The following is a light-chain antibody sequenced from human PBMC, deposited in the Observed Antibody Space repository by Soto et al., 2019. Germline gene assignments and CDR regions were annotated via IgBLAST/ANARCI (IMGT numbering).Light chain of an antibody. CDR2: KAS. CDR3: QNYNSYSEE. V-gene: IGKV1-5*03. J-gene: IGKJ1*01. Sequence: EIQMTQSPFTLSGSVVDIVTITLRASQTISSWLTWYQQKPGKAPKLLIYKASTLKSGAPSRFSGSGSGTEFTLTISSLQPDDFATYYCQNYNSYSEEFGQGTKVDIK. CDR1: QTISSW.